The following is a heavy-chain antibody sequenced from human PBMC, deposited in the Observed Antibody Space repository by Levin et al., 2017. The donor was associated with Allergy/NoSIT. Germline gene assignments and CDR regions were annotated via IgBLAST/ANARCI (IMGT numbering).Heavy chain of an antibody. CDR1: GYSFTNYW. V-gene: IGHV5-10-1*01. J-gene: IGHJ3*02. Sequence: GESLKISCKASGYSFTNYWITWVRQMPGKGLEWMGRIDPSDSYTDYSPSFQGHVTISADKSISSAYLPWSSLKASDTAMYYCARHYGGNSFRFRAFDIWGQGTGVTVSS. CDR3: ARHYGGNSFRFRAFDI. D-gene: IGHD4-23*01. CDR2: IDPSDSYT.